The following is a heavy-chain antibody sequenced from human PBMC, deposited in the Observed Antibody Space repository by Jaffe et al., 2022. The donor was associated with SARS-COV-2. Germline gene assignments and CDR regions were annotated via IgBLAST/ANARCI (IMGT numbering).Heavy chain of an antibody. CDR2: INHSGST. CDR3: ARAPQQLVVPFDY. CDR1: GGSFSGYY. V-gene: IGHV4-34*01. Sequence: QVQLQQWGAGLLKPSETLSLTCAVYGGSFSGYYWSWIRQPPGKGLEWIGEINHSGSTNYNPSLKSRVTISVDTSKNQFSLKLSSVTAADTAVYYCARAPQQLVVPFDYWGQGTLVTVSS. J-gene: IGHJ4*02. D-gene: IGHD6-13*01.